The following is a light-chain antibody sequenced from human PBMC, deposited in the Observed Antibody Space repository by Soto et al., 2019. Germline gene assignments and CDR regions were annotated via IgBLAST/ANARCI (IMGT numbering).Light chain of an antibody. CDR1: SSDVGGYYY. J-gene: IGLJ1*01. CDR2: QVS. V-gene: IGLV2-14*01. CDR3: SSSARSNTFNV. Sequence: QSVLTQPASVSGSPGQSITISCTGTSSDVGGYYYVSWYQHHPGKAPKLMIYQVSNRPSGVSNRFSGSKSGNTASLTISGLPAEDEADSYSSSSARSNTFNVFGPGTTLTVL.